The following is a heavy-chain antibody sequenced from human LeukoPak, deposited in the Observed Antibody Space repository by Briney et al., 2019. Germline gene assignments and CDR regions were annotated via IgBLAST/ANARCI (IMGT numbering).Heavy chain of an antibody. D-gene: IGHD1-26*01. V-gene: IGHV3-23*01. J-gene: IGHJ3*01. CDR2: ISGSGYST. CDR3: VKRLVGTKD. Sequence: GGSLRLSCAASGITFSTYAMSWVRQAPGKGLEWVSMISGSGYSTFYADSVKGRFTISRDNSKSTLYLQMNSLRAEDTAVYYCVKRLVGTKDWGQGTMATVSS. CDR1: GITFSTYA.